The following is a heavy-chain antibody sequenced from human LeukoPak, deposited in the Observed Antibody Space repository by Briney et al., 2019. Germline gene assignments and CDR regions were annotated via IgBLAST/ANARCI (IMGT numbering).Heavy chain of an antibody. CDR2: IYYSGST. Sequence: SETLSLTCTVSGGSISSYYWGWIRQPPGKGLEWIGSIYYSGSTYYNPSLKSRVTISVDTSKNQFSLKLSSVTAADTAVYYCARVRDGAAAGFDYWGQGTLVTVSS. CDR1: GGSISSYY. J-gene: IGHJ4*02. V-gene: IGHV4-39*07. D-gene: IGHD6-13*01. CDR3: ARVRDGAAAGFDY.